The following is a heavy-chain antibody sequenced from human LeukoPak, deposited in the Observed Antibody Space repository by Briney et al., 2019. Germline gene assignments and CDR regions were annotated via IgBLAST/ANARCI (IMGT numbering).Heavy chain of an antibody. D-gene: IGHD6-13*01. J-gene: IGHJ4*02. Sequence: PGGSLRLSCAASGFTFSSYSMNWVRQAPGKGLEWVSSISSSSSYIYYADSVKGRFTISRDNSKNTLYLQMNSLRAEDTAVYYCARRPGIAAAGIDYWGQGTLVTVSS. CDR3: ARRPGIAAAGIDY. CDR1: GFTFSSYS. CDR2: ISSSSSYI. V-gene: IGHV3-21*01.